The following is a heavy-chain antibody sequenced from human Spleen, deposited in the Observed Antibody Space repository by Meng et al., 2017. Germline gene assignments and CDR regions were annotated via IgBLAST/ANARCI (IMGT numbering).Heavy chain of an antibody. J-gene: IGHJ5*02. V-gene: IGHV3-30-3*01. CDR3: ARGGTTGNWFDP. CDR2: ISYDGSNK. D-gene: IGHD4-17*01. CDR1: GFAFNTYA. Sequence: QVQLVESGGGVVQPGRSLKLSCVASGFAFNTYAMHWVRQAPGKGLEWVATISYDGSNKYYADSVKGRFTISRDDSKNTLYVQMNSLRAEDTAVYYCARGGTTGNWFDPWGQGTLVTVSS.